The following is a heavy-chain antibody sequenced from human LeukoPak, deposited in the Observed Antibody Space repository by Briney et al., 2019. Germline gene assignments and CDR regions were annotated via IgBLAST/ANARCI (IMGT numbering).Heavy chain of an antibody. V-gene: IGHV4-59*01. D-gene: IGHD5-18*01. CDR2: IYYSGST. CDR1: GGSFSGYY. J-gene: IGHJ6*03. Sequence: SETLSLTCAVYGGSFSGYYWSWIRQPPGKGLEWIGYIYYSGSTNYNPSLKSRVTISADTSKNQFSLKLTSVTAADTAVYYCARTTEGGYTYGYFYYYYMDVWGKGTTVTISS. CDR3: ARTTEGGYTYGYFYYYYMDV.